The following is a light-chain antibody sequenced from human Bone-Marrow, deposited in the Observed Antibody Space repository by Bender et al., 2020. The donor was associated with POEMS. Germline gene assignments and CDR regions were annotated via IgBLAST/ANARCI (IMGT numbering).Light chain of an antibody. Sequence: QSALTQPASVSGSPGQSITISCSGTSSDVGSYNLVSWYQQYPGKAPKLMIHDVIKRPSGVSNRFSGSKSGNTASLTISGLQAEDEADYYCCSYADTNSWVFGGGTKLTVL. CDR3: CSYADTNSWV. J-gene: IGLJ3*02. V-gene: IGLV2-23*02. CDR2: DVI. CDR1: SSDVGSYNL.